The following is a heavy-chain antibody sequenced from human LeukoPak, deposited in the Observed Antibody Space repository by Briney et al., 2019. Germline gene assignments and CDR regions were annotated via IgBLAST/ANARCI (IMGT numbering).Heavy chain of an antibody. CDR3: ASTVTTISHFDY. V-gene: IGHV3-23*01. J-gene: IGHJ4*02. Sequence: GASVKVSCKASGGTFSSYAMSWVRQAPGKGLEWVSAISGSGDSTDYADSVKGRFTISRDNSKNTLYLQMNSLRAEDTAVYYCASTVTTISHFDYWGQGTLVTVSS. CDR2: ISGSGDST. D-gene: IGHD4-17*01. CDR1: GGTFSSYA.